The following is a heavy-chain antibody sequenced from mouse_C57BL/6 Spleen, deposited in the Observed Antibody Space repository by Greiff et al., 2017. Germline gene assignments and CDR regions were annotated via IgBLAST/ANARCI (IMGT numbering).Heavy chain of an antibody. D-gene: IGHD1-1*01. CDR3: TRPGFYYYGSSPLAY. Sequence: QVQLKQSGAELVRPGASVTLSCKASGYTFTDYEMHWVKQTPVHGLEWIGAIEPETGGPAYNQKFKGKAILTADKSSSTAYMELRSLTSEDSAVYYCTRPGFYYYGSSPLAYWGQGTLVTVSA. CDR2: IEPETGGP. V-gene: IGHV1-15*01. J-gene: IGHJ3*01. CDR1: GYTFTDYE.